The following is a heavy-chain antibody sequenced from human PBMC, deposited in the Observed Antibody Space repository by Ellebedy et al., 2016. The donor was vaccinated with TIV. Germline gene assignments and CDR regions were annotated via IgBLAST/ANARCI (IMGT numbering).Heavy chain of an antibody. CDR3: ARASRGMDV. CDR2: MNPNSGNT. Sequence: AASVKVSCKASGYTFSNYFMHWVRQAPGQGLEWMGWMNPNSGNTGYAQKFQGRVTMTRNTSISTAYMELSSLRSEDTAVYYCARASRGMDVWGQGTTVTVSS. CDR1: GYTFSNYF. V-gene: IGHV1-8*02. J-gene: IGHJ6*02.